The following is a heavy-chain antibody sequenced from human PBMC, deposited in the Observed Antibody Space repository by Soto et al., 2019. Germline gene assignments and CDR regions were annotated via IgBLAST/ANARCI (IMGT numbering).Heavy chain of an antibody. CDR3: APWFGAFDY. CDR1: GFTFSSYG. CDR2: ISYDGSNK. Sequence: QVQLVESGGGVVQPGRSLRLSCAASGFTFSSYGMHWVRQAPGKGLEWVAVISYDGSNKYYADSVKGRFTISRDNSKNTLYLQMNSLRAEDTAVYSGAPWFGAFDYWGQGTLVTVSS. D-gene: IGHD3-10*01. V-gene: IGHV3-30*03. J-gene: IGHJ4*02.